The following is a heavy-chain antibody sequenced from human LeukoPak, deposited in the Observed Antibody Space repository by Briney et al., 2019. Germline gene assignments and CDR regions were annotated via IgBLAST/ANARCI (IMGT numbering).Heavy chain of an antibody. Sequence: GGFLRLSCAASGFTFSSYSMNWVRQAPGKGLEWVSSISSSGAYIYLADSLKGRFTISRDNAKNSLYLQMNSLRAEDTAVYYCARAVAVAGTDWYLDLWGRGTLVTVSS. CDR1: GFTFSSYS. D-gene: IGHD6-19*01. V-gene: IGHV3-21*01. CDR3: ARAVAVAGTDWYLDL. CDR2: ISSSGAYI. J-gene: IGHJ2*01.